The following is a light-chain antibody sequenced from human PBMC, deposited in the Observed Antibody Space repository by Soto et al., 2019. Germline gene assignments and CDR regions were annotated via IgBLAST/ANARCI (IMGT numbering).Light chain of an antibody. CDR3: QQSYSHPRT. CDR2: AAG. V-gene: IGKV1-39*01. Sequence: DIQMTQSPSSLSASVGDRVIITCRASQSISGNLNWYQQKPGKAPQLLIYAAGTLQSGVPSRFSGSGSGTNFILIINSLQPEDVAIYYCQQSYSHPRTFGQGTKVEIK. CDR1: QSISGN. J-gene: IGKJ1*01.